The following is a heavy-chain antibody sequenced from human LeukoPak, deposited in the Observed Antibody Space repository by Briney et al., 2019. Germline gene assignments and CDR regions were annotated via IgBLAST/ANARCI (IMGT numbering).Heavy chain of an antibody. CDR3: AKYYYDSSFYYFDY. J-gene: IGHJ4*02. D-gene: IGHD3-22*01. V-gene: IGHV3-23*01. CDR2: ISGSGGST. CDR1: GFTFSSYA. Sequence: TGGSLRLSCAASGFTFSSYAMSWVRQAPAKGLEWVSAISGSGGSTYYADSVKGRFTISRDNSKNTLYLQMNSLRAEDTAVYYCAKYYYDSSFYYFDYWGQGTLVTVSS.